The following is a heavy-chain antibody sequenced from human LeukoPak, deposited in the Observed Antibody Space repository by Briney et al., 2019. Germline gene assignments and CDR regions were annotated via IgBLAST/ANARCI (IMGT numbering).Heavy chain of an antibody. Sequence: ASVKVSCKASGYIFTDYYMHWVRQAPGQGLEWMGIINPSGGSTSYAQKFQGRVTMTRDTSTSTVYMELSSLRSEDTAVYYCARDSSGDYYFDYWGQGTLVTVSS. CDR2: INPSGGST. CDR1: GYIFTDYY. CDR3: ARDSSGDYYFDY. J-gene: IGHJ4*02. D-gene: IGHD4-17*01. V-gene: IGHV1-46*01.